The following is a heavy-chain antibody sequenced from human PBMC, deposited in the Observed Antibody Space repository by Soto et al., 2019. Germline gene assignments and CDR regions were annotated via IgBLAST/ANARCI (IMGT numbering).Heavy chain of an antibody. CDR3: ARDNKPNLRRFMT. Sequence: GGSLRLSCAASGFTFSSYGMHWVRQAPGKGLEWVAVIWYDGSNKYYADSVKGRFTISRDNSKNTLYRQMNSLRAEDTAVFYCARDNKPNLRRFMTWGQGTRVTVSS. CDR1: GFTFSSYG. J-gene: IGHJ5*02. CDR2: IWYDGSNK. V-gene: IGHV3-33*08. D-gene: IGHD3-16*01.